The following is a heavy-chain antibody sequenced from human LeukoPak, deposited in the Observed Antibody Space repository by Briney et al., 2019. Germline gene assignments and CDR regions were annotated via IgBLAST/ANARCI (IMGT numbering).Heavy chain of an antibody. CDR1: GGSISSYY. V-gene: IGHV4-59*12. J-gene: IGHJ4*02. CDR2: IYYSGST. D-gene: IGHD6-19*01. CDR3: ARDLGYSSGWYPDY. Sequence: SETLSLTCTVSGGSISSYYWSWIRQPPGKGLEWIGYIYYSGSTNYNPSLKSRVTISVDTSKNQFSLKLSSVTAADTAVYYCARDLGYSSGWYPDYWGQGTLVTVSS.